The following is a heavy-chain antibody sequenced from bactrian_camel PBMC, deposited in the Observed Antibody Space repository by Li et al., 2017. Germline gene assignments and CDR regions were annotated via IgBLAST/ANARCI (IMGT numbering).Heavy chain of an antibody. CDR2: IDSEGRL. D-gene: IGHD2*01. CDR1: TDGDYY. CDR3: AAVCRYSNCRGTCVLRVNEYWY. J-gene: IGHJ4*01. Sequence: QVQLVESGGGSVQAGESMRLSCTVSTDGDYYMGWFRQVPGKEREGVAAIDSEGRLIYDDSVKGRFTVSKDNANHTLDLQMNSLKPEDSAMYYCAAVCRYSNCRGTCVLRVNEYWYWGQGTQVTVS. V-gene: IGHV3S55*01.